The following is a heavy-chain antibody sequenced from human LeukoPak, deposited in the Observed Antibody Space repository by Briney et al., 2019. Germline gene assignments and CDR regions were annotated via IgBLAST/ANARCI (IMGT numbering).Heavy chain of an antibody. J-gene: IGHJ4*02. CDR1: GDTICSYY. V-gene: IGHV4-59*08. CDR2: IYYTGST. Sequence: PSETLSLTCTVSGDTICSYYWRWIRQPPGQQLEWIGYIYYTGSTNYSPSLKSRATISVDTSKNQFSLKVSSVTAADTAVYYCARHRYGDVYYIDFWGQGTLVTVSS. CDR3: ARHRYGDVYYIDF. D-gene: IGHD3-16*01.